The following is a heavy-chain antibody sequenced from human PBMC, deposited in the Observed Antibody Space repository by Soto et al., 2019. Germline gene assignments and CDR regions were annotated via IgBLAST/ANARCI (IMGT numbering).Heavy chain of an antibody. V-gene: IGHV4-34*01. CDR3: APPAQYCSSTSGPDYYYYGMDV. CDR2: INHSGST. Sequence: SQKRSLTSAVYGGYCGGYSWSCISKPTGKALARIGEINHSGSTNDNPSLKRRVTISVDTAKDPFSLKLCSVTAADTAVYYCAPPAQYCSSTSGPDYYYYGMDVWGQGTTVSVSS. J-gene: IGHJ6*02. CDR1: GGYCGGYS. D-gene: IGHD2-2*01.